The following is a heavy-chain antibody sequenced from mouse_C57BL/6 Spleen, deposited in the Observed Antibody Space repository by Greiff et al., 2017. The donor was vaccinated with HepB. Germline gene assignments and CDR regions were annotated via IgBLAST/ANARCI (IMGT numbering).Heavy chain of an antibody. V-gene: IGHV5-17*01. J-gene: IGHJ1*03. CDR2: ISSGSSTI. Sequence: EVQRVESGGGLVKPGGSLKLSCAASGFTFSDYGMHWVRQAPEKGLEWVAYISSGSSTIYYADTVKGRFTISRDNAKNTLFLQMTSLRSEDTAMYYCARTGYGSSYRWYFDVWGTGTTVTVSS. CDR1: GFTFSDYG. CDR3: ARTGYGSSYRWYFDV. D-gene: IGHD1-1*01.